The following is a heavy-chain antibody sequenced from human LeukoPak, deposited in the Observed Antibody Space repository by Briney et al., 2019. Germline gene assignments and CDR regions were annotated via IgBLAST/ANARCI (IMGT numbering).Heavy chain of an antibody. CDR3: AKRCYYDSSGYYSPYFDY. J-gene: IGHJ4*02. CDR2: ISGSGGST. CDR1: GFTFSGYA. Sequence: GGSLRLSCAASGFTFSGYAMSWVRQAPGKGLEWVSAISGSGGSTYYADSVKGRFTISRDNSKNTLYLQMNSLRAEDTAVYYCAKRCYYDSSGYYSPYFDYWGQGTLVTVSS. D-gene: IGHD3-22*01. V-gene: IGHV3-23*01.